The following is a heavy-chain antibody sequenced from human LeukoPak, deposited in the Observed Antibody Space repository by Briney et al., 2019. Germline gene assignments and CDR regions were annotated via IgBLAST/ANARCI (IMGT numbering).Heavy chain of an antibody. CDR1: GGSISSSSYY. J-gene: IGHJ4*02. CDR3: ASRTRYSGSYLTFDY. D-gene: IGHD1-26*01. CDR2: IYYSGST. Sequence: SETLSLTCTVSGGSISSSSYYWGWIRQPPGKGLEWIGSIYYSGSTYYNPSLKSRVTISVDTSKNQFSLKLSSVTAADTTVYYCASRTRYSGSYLTFDYWGQGTLVTASS. V-gene: IGHV4-39*01.